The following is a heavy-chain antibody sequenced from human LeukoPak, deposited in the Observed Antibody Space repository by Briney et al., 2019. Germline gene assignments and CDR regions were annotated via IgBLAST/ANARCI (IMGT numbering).Heavy chain of an antibody. CDR2: IYYSGST. V-gene: IGHV4-31*03. J-gene: IGHJ4*02. CDR3: ARDRDDFWSDYPTYYFDY. D-gene: IGHD3-3*01. Sequence: SETLSLTCTVSGGSISSGGYYWSWICQHPGKGLEWIGYIYYSGSTYYNPSLKSRVTISVDTSKNQFSLKLSSVTAADTAVYYCARDRDDFWSDYPTYYFDYWGQGTLVTVSS. CDR1: GGSISSGGYY.